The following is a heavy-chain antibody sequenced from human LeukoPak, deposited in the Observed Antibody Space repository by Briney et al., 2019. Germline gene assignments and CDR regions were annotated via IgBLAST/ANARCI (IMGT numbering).Heavy chain of an antibody. CDR3: AAATYCSSTSCYIGGVYYFDY. V-gene: IGHV1-58*02. Sequence: SVKVSCKASGFTFTSSAMQWVRQARGQRLEWIGWIVVGSGNTNYAQKFQERVTITRDMSTSTAYMELSSLRSEDTAVYYCAAATYCSSTSCYIGGVYYFDYWGQGTLVTVSS. CDR1: GFTFTSSA. J-gene: IGHJ4*02. CDR2: IVVGSGNT. D-gene: IGHD2-2*02.